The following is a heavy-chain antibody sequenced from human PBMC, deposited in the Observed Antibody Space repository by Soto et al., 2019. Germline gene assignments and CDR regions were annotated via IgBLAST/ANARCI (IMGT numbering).Heavy chain of an antibody. D-gene: IGHD5-18*01. CDR3: ARGIRSGYRFP. V-gene: IGHV4-59*01. Sequence: QVQLQESGPGLVKPSETLSLTCTVSGGSISSYYWSWIRQPPGKGLEWIGYIYYSGSTNYNPSLKSRVTISVDTSKNQFSLKLSSVTAADTAVDLCARGIRSGYRFPWGQGTLVTVSS. CDR1: GGSISSYY. CDR2: IYYSGST. J-gene: IGHJ5*02.